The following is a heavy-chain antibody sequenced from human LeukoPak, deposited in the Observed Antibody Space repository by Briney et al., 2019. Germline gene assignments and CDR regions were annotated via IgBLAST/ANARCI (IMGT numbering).Heavy chain of an antibody. V-gene: IGHV3-30*18. CDR1: GFTFSSYG. J-gene: IGHJ3*02. D-gene: IGHD1-26*01. CDR3: ANLLGLGGSGVWEFDI. Sequence: GRSLRLSCAASGFTFSSYGMHWVRQAPGKGLEWVAVISYDGSNKYYADSVKGRFTISRDNSKNTLYLQMNSLRAEDTAVYYCANLLGLGGSGVWEFDIWGQGTMVTVSS. CDR2: ISYDGSNK.